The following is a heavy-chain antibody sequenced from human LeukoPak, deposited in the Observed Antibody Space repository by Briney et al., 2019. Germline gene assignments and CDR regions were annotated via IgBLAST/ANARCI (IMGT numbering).Heavy chain of an antibody. CDR1: GFIFNNYG. J-gene: IGHJ5*02. Sequence: GGSLRLSCAASGFIFNNYGLIRVRQAPGKGLQWVSAISNDGGGIQYADFVKGRFTISRDNSKNMLFLQMNSLTAEDTALYYCAKGSSGYFADLWGQGTLVTVSS. D-gene: IGHD3-22*01. V-gene: IGHV3-23*01. CDR3: AKGSSGYFADL. CDR2: ISNDGGGI.